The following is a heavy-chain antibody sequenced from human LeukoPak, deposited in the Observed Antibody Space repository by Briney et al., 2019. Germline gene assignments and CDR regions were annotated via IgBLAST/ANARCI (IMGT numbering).Heavy chain of an antibody. D-gene: IGHD2-15*01. J-gene: IGHJ4*02. Sequence: PGRFLRPSCAAAGFTFSNSAMHWVRQAPGYVLPWLAVISYDGSNKYYADSVKGRFTISRDNSKNTLYLQMNSLRAEDTAVYYCASGKVSCPRDYWGQGTLVTVSS. CDR2: ISYDGSNK. V-gene: IGHV3-30-3*01. CDR1: GFTFSNSA. CDR3: ASGKVSCPRDY.